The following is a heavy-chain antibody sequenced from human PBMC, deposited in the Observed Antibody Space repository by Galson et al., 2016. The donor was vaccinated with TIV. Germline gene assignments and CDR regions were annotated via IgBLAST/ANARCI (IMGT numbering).Heavy chain of an antibody. CDR2: IYHGGST. V-gene: IGHV4-39*01. D-gene: IGHD6-19*01. CDR1: GGSISTNSYY. J-gene: IGHJ4*02. Sequence: SETLSLTCTVSGGSISTNSYYWGWIRQSPGKGLEWIGSIYHGGSTYYNPSLKSRVTISVDTSKNQFSLKLSSVTAADTAVYYCARYSSGWYHYFDFWGQGTLVTGSS. CDR3: ARYSSGWYHYFDF.